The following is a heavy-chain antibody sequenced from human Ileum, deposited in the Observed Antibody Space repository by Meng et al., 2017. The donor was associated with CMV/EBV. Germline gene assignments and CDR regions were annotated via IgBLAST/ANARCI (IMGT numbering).Heavy chain of an antibody. Sequence: GESLKISCAASGFTFSSYAMHWVRQAPGKGLEWVAVISYDGSNKYYADSVKGRFTISRDNSKNTLYLQMNSLRAEDTAVYYCAGDLVSYRGVGYYYGMDVWGQGTTVTVSS. CDR2: ISYDGSNK. D-gene: IGHD1-26*01. V-gene: IGHV3-30-3*01. J-gene: IGHJ6*02. CDR3: AGDLVSYRGVGYYYGMDV. CDR1: GFTFSSYA.